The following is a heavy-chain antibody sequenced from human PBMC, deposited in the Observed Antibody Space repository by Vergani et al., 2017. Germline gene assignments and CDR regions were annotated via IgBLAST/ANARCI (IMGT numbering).Heavy chain of an antibody. CDR3: ARVGVVAASYYYYYMDV. V-gene: IGHV4-59*01. CDR1: GGSISSYY. J-gene: IGHJ6*03. CDR2: IYYSGST. Sequence: QVQLQESGPGLVKPSETLSLTCTVSGGSISSYYCSWIRQPPGKGLEWIGYIYYSGSTNYNPSLKSRVTISVDTSKNQFSLKLSSVTAADTAVYYCARVGVVAASYYYYYMDVWGKGTTVTVSS. D-gene: IGHD2-15*01.